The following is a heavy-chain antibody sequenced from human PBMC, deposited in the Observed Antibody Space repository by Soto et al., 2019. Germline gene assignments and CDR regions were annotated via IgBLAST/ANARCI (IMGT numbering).Heavy chain of an antibody. D-gene: IGHD2-15*01. CDR1: HFTASAKF. J-gene: IGHJ4*02. CDR3: ASGPQRHSLYFY. V-gene: IGHV3-53*01. Sequence: GGSPLLFCTAPHFTASAKFMTRGRQAPGKGLEWVSVISGDSSTYYADSVKGRFIISRDSSQNIVFLQMNGLGVEDTAIYYCASGPQRHSLYFYWGQGTLVTVSS. CDR2: ISGDSST.